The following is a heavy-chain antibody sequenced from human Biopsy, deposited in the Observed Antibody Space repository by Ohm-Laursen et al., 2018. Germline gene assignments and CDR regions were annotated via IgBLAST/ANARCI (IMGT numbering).Heavy chain of an antibody. CDR2: IFYRGST. Sequence: SETLSLTCTVSGGSISNNNYYWGWIRQPPGKGLEWIGSIFYRGSTHYKPSLKGRVTISVDTSKNHFSVKLNSVTAADTAVYYCARDYDTSGYYYVSWGQGTLVTVSS. D-gene: IGHD3-22*01. V-gene: IGHV4-39*02. J-gene: IGHJ5*02. CDR3: ARDYDTSGYYYVS. CDR1: GGSISNNNYY.